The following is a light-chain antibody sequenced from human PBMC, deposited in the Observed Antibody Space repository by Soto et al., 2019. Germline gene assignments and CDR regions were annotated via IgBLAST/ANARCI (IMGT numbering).Light chain of an antibody. J-gene: IGKJ2*01. CDR2: GAS. Sequence: EIVLTQSPGNLSLSPGERATLSCRASQSVSSSYLAWYQQKPGQAPRLLIYGASRRATGIPDRFSGSGSGTDFTLTISRLEPEDFAVYYCQQYGPSPGYTFGQGTKLEIK. CDR1: QSVSSSY. V-gene: IGKV3-20*01. CDR3: QQYGPSPGYT.